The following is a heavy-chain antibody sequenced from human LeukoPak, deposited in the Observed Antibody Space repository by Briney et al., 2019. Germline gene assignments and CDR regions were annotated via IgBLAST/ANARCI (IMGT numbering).Heavy chain of an antibody. J-gene: IGHJ4*02. D-gene: IGHD3/OR15-3a*01. CDR3: VRDMDWAFDY. Sequence: GGSLRLSCAASEFTLNMNWVRQAPGKGLEWVSHTGTSTTSIAYAESVRGRFTISRDSGKNSLYLQMNSLRDEDTAIYYCVRDMDWAFDYWGRGTLVTVSS. CDR1: EFTLN. CDR2: TGTSTTSI. V-gene: IGHV3-48*02.